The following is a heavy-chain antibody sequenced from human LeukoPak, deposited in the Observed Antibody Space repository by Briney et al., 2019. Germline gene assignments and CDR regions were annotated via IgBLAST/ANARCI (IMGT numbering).Heavy chain of an antibody. Sequence: PGGSLRLSCAASGFTFSSYGMHWVRQAPGKGLEWVAVISYDGSNKYYADSVKGRFTISRDNSKNTLYLQMNSLRAEDTAVYYCARDSVGATNYFDYWGQGTLVTVST. J-gene: IGHJ4*02. CDR2: ISYDGSNK. CDR3: ARDSVGATNYFDY. V-gene: IGHV3-30*03. D-gene: IGHD1-26*01. CDR1: GFTFSSYG.